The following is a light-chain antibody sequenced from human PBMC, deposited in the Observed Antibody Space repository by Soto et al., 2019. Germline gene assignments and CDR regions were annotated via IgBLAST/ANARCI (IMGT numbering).Light chain of an antibody. CDR1: QSVRNS. Sequence: EIVLTQSPATLSLSPGERASLSCRASQSVRNSLAWYQHKPGQAPRLLIYDVSNRATGIPARFSGSGSGTDFTLTISSLEPEDFAVYYCQQCVIWPLFTFGPGTKVDIK. CDR3: QQCVIWPLFT. V-gene: IGKV3-11*01. CDR2: DVS. J-gene: IGKJ3*01.